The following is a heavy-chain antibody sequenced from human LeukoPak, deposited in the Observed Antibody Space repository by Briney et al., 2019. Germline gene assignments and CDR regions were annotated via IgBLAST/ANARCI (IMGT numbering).Heavy chain of an antibody. CDR3: ARDPGPYYESSGQLGY. J-gene: IGHJ4*02. V-gene: IGHV1-18*01. CDR1: GYTFTSYG. Sequence: GASVKVSCKASGYTFTSYGISWVRQAPGQGLEWMGWISAYNANTNYAQRLQGRVTMTTDTSTSTAYMELRSLRSDDTATYYCARDPGPYYESSGQLGYWGQGTLVTVSS. CDR2: ISAYNANT. D-gene: IGHD3-22*01.